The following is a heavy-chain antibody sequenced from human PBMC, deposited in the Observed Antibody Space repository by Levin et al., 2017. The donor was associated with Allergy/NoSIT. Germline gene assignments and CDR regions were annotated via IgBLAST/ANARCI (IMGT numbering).Heavy chain of an antibody. D-gene: IGHD5-24*01. CDR2: VNNSGGST. CDR1: GFSFRTYA. CDR3: ASSFPGRWLQPGDS. J-gene: IGHJ4*02. V-gene: IGHV3-23*01. Sequence: AGGSLRLSCAASGFSFRTYALNWVRQPPGKGLEWVSAVNNSGGSTYYADSVKGRFTISRDNSKSTLYLQMNSLRVEDTAVYYCASSFPGRWLQPGDSWGQGTLVTVSS.